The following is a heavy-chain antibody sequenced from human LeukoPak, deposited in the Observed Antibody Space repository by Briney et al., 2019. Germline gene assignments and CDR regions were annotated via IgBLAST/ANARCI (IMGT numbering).Heavy chain of an antibody. V-gene: IGHV1-2*02. CDR2: INPKSGDT. J-gene: IGHJ4*02. D-gene: IGHD5-12*01. Sequence: ASVKVSCKTSDFRDYYMNWVRQAPGQGLEWLGWINPKSGDTDCAQKFQGRVTMTRDTSINTAYMELSGLKPDDTAIYYCASGYSGYDLNYWGQGTQVTVSS. CDR3: ASGYSGYDLNY. CDR1: DFRDYY.